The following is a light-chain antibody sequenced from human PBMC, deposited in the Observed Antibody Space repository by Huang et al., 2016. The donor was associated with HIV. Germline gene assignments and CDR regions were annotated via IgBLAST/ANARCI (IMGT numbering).Light chain of an antibody. CDR2: GAT. Sequence: EIVMTQSPATLSVSPGERATLSCRAGQSVSSNLAWYQQKPGQAPRLLIYGATTRATGIPARFSGIGSGTEFTLTISSLQSEDFAVYYCQQYNNWPRTFGQGTKVDIK. CDR1: QSVSSN. CDR3: QQYNNWPRT. V-gene: IGKV3-15*01. J-gene: IGKJ1*01.